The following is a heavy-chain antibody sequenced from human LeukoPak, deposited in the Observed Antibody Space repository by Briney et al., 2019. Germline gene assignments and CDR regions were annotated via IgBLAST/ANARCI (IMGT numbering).Heavy chain of an antibody. CDR3: ARGGDFGYSYGGYYYMDV. D-gene: IGHD5-18*01. V-gene: IGHV3-7*01. CDR1: GFTFSHDW. CDR2: IKPDGSDK. J-gene: IGHJ6*03. Sequence: GGSLRLSCAASGFTFSHDWMSWVRQAPGKGLEWVANIKPDGSDKYYVDTVKGRFTISRDNAKNSLYLHMDSLRAENTPLYYYARGGDFGYSYGGYYYMDVWGKGTTVTVSS.